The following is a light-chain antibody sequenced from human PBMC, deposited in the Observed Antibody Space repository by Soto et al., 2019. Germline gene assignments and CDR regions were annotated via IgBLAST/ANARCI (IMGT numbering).Light chain of an antibody. CDR1: QSVSSSY. CDR2: GAS. Sequence: EIVLTQSPGTLSLSPEERATLSCRASQSVSSSYLAWYQQKPGQAPRLLIYGASSRATGIPDRFSGSGSGTDFTLTISRLEPEDFAVYYCQQYGSSHSWTFGQGTKV. V-gene: IGKV3-20*01. J-gene: IGKJ1*01. CDR3: QQYGSSHSWT.